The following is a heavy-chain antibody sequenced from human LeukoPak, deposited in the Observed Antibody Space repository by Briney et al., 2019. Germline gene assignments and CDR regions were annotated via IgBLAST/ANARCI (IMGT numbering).Heavy chain of an antibody. CDR2: IYYSGRT. CDR1: GGSISSSSYY. CDR3: ARRRYYDSTGYLD. J-gene: IGHJ1*01. Sequence: SETLSLTCTVSGGSISSSSYYWDWIRQPPGKGLEWMGSIYYSGRTYYNMSLKSRVTISIDSSKNQFSLNLNSVTAADTAVYYCARRRYYDSTGYLDWGQGTLVTVSS. D-gene: IGHD3-22*01. V-gene: IGHV4-39*01.